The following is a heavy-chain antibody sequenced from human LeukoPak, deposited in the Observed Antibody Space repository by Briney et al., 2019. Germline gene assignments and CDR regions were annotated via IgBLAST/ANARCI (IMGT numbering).Heavy chain of an antibody. CDR1: GFTLSAHW. V-gene: IGHV3-33*08. Sequence: GGSLRLSCAASGFTLSAHWIHWVRQAPGKGLEWVAFIYYDGSNIYYADYVKGRFTISRDISKNTLYLQMDSLRAEDTAIYYCARDWKTNSFDYWGQGTLVTVSS. CDR3: ARDWKTNSFDY. CDR2: IYYDGSNI. D-gene: IGHD1-1*01. J-gene: IGHJ4*02.